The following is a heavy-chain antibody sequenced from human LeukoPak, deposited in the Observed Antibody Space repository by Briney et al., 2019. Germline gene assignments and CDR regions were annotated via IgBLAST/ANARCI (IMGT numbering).Heavy chain of an antibody. V-gene: IGHV3-23*01. J-gene: IGHJ4*02. CDR1: GFIFSSYW. CDR3: AKAYCSSTSCYWGLFDY. D-gene: IGHD2-2*01. Sequence: GGSLRLSCAASGFIFSSYWMAGVRQAPGQGLEWVSSISGSGGSTYYADSVKGRFTISRDNSKNTLYLQMNSLRAEDTAVYYCAKAYCSSTSCYWGLFDYWGQGTLVTVSS. CDR2: ISGSGGST.